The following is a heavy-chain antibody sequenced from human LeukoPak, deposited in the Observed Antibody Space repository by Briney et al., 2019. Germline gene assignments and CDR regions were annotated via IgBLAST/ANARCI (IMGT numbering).Heavy chain of an antibody. Sequence: ASVKVSCKVSGYTLTELSMHWVRQAPGKGLEWMGGFDPEDGETIYAQKFQGRVTMTEDTSTDTAYMELSSLRSEDTAVYYCATDGLSGLSTGTKSFDYWGQGTLATVSS. V-gene: IGHV1-24*01. CDR1: GYTLTELS. J-gene: IGHJ4*02. CDR3: ATDGLSGLSTGTKSFDY. D-gene: IGHD1-7*01. CDR2: FDPEDGET.